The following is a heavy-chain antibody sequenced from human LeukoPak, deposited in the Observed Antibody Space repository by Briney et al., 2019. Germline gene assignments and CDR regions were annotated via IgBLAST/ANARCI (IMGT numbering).Heavy chain of an antibody. CDR3: ARDSGGSCGY. Sequence: GGSLRLSCAASGFTFSSYAMHWVRQAPGKGLEWVAVISYDGSNKYYADSVKGRFTISRDNSKNTLYLQMNSLRAEDTAVYYCARDSGGSCGYWGQGTLVTVSS. V-gene: IGHV3-30-3*01. CDR1: GFTFSSYA. J-gene: IGHJ4*02. D-gene: IGHD2-15*01. CDR2: ISYDGSNK.